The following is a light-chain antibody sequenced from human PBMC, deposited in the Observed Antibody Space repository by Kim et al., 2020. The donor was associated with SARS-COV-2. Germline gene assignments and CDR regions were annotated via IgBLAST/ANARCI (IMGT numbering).Light chain of an antibody. CDR2: DAS. J-gene: IGKJ2*03. Sequence: ILLTQSPATLSLSPGERATLSCRASQSVRTYLAWYQHKPGQAPRLLIYDASNRATGIPARFTGSGSGTDFALTISSLEPEDSAVYYCQQRSNWPMYSFGQGTKLEI. CDR3: QQRSNWPMYS. V-gene: IGKV3-11*01. CDR1: QSVRTY.